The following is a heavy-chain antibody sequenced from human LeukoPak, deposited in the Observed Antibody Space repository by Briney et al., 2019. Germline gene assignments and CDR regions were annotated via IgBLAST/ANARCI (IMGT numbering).Heavy chain of an antibody. CDR3: ARGNTARYYYYTDV. V-gene: IGHV4-59*01. CDR1: GGSISSYY. D-gene: IGHD4-11*01. J-gene: IGHJ6*03. Sequence: SETLSLTCTVSGGSISSYYWSWIRQPPGKGLEWIGYIYYSGSTNYNPSLKSRVTISVDTSKNQFSLKLSSVTAADTAVYYCARGNTARYYYYTDVWGKGTTVTVSS. CDR2: IYYSGST.